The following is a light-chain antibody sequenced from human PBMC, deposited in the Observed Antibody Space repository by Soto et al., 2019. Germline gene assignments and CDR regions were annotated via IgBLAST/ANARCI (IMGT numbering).Light chain of an antibody. V-gene: IGKV1-39*01. Sequence: DIQMTQSQSSLSAAVGDRVTITCRASQSISSYLNLYQQKPGKAPKLLIYAASSLQSGVPSRFSGSGSGTDFTLTISSLQPEDFATYYCQQSYSTPPAFCGGNKVEIK. J-gene: IGKJ4*01. CDR3: QQSYSTPPA. CDR1: QSISSY. CDR2: AAS.